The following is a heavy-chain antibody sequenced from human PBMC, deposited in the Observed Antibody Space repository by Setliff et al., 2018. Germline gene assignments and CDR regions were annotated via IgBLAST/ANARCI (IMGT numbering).Heavy chain of an antibody. CDR2: INHSVST. CDR1: GGSFSGYY. D-gene: IGHD2-15*01. Sequence: SETLSLTCAVYGGSFSGYYWSWIRQPPGKGLEWIGEINHSVSTNYNPSRKIRVIIAVDTSKNQVSLELSAVTATDTAVYYCARVPKIWVKRHYYSYYMDVWGKGTTVTV. V-gene: IGHV4-34*01. CDR3: ARVPKIWVKRHYYSYYMDV. J-gene: IGHJ6*03.